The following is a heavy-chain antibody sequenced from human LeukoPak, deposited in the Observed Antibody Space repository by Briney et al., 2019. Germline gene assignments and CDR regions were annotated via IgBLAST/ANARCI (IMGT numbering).Heavy chain of an antibody. CDR1: GGSISSYY. CDR2: IYYSGST. V-gene: IGHV4-59*01. Sequence: ASETLSLTCTVSGGSISSYYWSWIRQPPGKGLEWIGYIYYSGSTNYNPSLKSRVTISVDTSKNQFSLKLSSVTAADTAVYYCARDPLRHYYDSSGYPSYWYFDLRGRGTLVTVSS. J-gene: IGHJ2*01. CDR3: ARDPLRHYYDSSGYPSYWYFDL. D-gene: IGHD3-22*01.